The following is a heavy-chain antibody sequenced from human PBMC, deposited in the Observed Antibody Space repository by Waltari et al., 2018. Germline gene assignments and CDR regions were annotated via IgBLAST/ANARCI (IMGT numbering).Heavy chain of an antibody. D-gene: IGHD2-15*01. J-gene: IGHJ3*02. CDR2: IYHSGST. V-gene: IGHV4-38-2*02. CDR1: GYSISSGYY. CDR3: ARPRWSEGEDAFDI. Sequence: QVQLQESGPGLVKPSETLSLTCTVSGYSISSGYYWGWIRQPPGKGLEWIGSIYHSGSTYYNPSLKSRVTISVDTSKNQFSLKLSSVTAADTAVYYCARPRWSEGEDAFDIWGQGTMVTVSS.